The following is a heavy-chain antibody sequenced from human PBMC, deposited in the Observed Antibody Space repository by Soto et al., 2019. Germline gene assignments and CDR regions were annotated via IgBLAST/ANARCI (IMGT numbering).Heavy chain of an antibody. CDR1: GFTFSSYS. Sequence: GGSLRLSCAASGFTFSSYSMNWVRQAPGKGLEWVSYISSSSSTIYYADSVKGRFTISRDNAKNSLYLQMNSLRAEDTAVYYCARDIIVGATSWFDPWGQGTLVTVSS. CDR3: ARDIIVGATSWFDP. J-gene: IGHJ5*02. D-gene: IGHD1-26*01. CDR2: ISSSSSTI. V-gene: IGHV3-48*01.